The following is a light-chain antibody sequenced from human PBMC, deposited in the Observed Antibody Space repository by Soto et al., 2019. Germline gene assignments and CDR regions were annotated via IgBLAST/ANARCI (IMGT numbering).Light chain of an antibody. CDR1: HSVSSN. CDR3: QQYNNWPDT. V-gene: IGKV3-15*01. CDR2: GAS. Sequence: EIVMTQSPASLSVSPGERATLSCRASHSVSSNLAWYQQKPGQAPRLLIYGASTRETGIPARFSGSGSGTDFTLTISSLQSEDFAVYYCQQYNNWPDTFGQGTKLEIK. J-gene: IGKJ2*01.